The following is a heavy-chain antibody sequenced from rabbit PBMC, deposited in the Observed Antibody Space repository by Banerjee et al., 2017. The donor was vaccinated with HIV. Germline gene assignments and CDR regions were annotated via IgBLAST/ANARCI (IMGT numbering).Heavy chain of an antibody. Sequence: QSLEESGGDLVKPGASLTLTCTASGFSFSSSYDMCWVRQAPGKGLEWIGCIDAGSSGSTYYASWAKGRFTTSKTSSTTVTLQMTSLTAADTATYFCARNLYGDPSAYNLWGPGTLVTVS. J-gene: IGHJ4*01. CDR2: IDAGSSGST. D-gene: IGHD2-1*01. CDR1: GFSFSSSYD. V-gene: IGHV1S40*01. CDR3: ARNLYGDPSAYNL.